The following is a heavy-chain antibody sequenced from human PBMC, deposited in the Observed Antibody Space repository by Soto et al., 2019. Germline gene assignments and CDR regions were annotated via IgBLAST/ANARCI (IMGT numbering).Heavy chain of an antibody. Sequence: TGGSLRLSCAASGFTFDDYGMSWVRQAPGKGLEWVSGINWNGGSTGYADSVKGRFTISRDNAKNSLYLQMNSLRAEDTALYYCAKGGSYYYFDYWGQGTLVTVSS. CDR2: INWNGGST. CDR1: GFTFDDYG. CDR3: AKGGSYYYFDY. D-gene: IGHD1-26*01. J-gene: IGHJ4*02. V-gene: IGHV3-20*04.